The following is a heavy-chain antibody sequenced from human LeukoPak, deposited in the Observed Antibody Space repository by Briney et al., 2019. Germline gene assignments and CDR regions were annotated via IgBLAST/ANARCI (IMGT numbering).Heavy chain of an antibody. J-gene: IGHJ4*02. Sequence: SGGSLRLSCAASGFTFSSYGMSWVRQAPGKGPEWVSAISGSGASTYFADSVKGRFTISRDTSKNTLYLQMNSLRADDTAVYYCAKASYYDSSGPVGFFDYWGQGTLVTVSS. CDR2: ISGSGAST. CDR3: AKASYYDSSGPVGFFDY. CDR1: GFTFSSYG. V-gene: IGHV3-23*01. D-gene: IGHD3-22*01.